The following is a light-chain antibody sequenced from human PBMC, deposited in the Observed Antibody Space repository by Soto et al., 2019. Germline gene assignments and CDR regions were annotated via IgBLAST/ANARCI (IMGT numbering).Light chain of an antibody. CDR1: QSISGNY. CDR2: DSS. J-gene: IGKJ5*01. CDR3: QQYSGSIT. V-gene: IGKV3-20*01. Sequence: EIVLTQSPGTLSLYPGETATLSCRASQSISGNYLARYHHKPGQAPRLLIYDSSRRATGIPDRFSGSGSGTDYTLTISRLEPEDFAIYYCQQYSGSITFGQGTRLEIE.